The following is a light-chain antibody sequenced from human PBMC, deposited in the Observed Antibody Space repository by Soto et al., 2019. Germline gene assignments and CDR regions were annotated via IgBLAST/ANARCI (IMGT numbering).Light chain of an antibody. CDR3: QQYEGYSPT. V-gene: IGKV1-5*01. CDR2: DVS. J-gene: IGKJ1*01. Sequence: DIQMTQSPSTLSASVGDRVTITCWASQSVGNSLAWYQQKPGKAPNPLIYDVSRLGSGVPSRFSGTGSGTEFSLTISSLQPDDIATYYCQQYEGYSPTFGQGTKVEIK. CDR1: QSVGNS.